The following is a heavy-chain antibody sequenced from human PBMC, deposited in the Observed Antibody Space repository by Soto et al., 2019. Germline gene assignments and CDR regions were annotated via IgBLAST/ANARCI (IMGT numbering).Heavy chain of an antibody. J-gene: IGHJ5*01. Sequence: QVQLQESGPGLVKPSETLSLTCTVSGGSISSYYWSWIRQPPGKGLEWIGFIFYSGSTSYNPSLKSRPTISIDTSEYQFSLKLNSVTAADTAVYYCASMIGDPVLSFDSWGQGTLVAGSS. CDR3: ASMIGDPVLSFDS. CDR2: IFYSGST. D-gene: IGHD3-10*02. CDR1: GGSISSYY. V-gene: IGHV4-59*01.